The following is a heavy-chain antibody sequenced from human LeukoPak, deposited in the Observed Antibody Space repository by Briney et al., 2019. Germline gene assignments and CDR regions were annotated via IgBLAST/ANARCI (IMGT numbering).Heavy chain of an antibody. J-gene: IGHJ6*02. D-gene: IGHD1-26*01. Sequence: GGSLRLSCAASGFTFSSYAMHWVRQAPGKGLEWVAVISYDGSNKYYADSVKGRFTISRDNSKNTLYLQMNSLRAEDTAVYYCARDLVGAGICYYGMDVWGQGTTVTVSS. CDR2: ISYDGSNK. V-gene: IGHV3-30-3*01. CDR1: GFTFSSYA. CDR3: ARDLVGAGICYYGMDV.